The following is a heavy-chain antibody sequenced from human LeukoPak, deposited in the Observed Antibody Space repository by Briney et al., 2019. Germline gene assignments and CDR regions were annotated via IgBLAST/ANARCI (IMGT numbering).Heavy chain of an antibody. J-gene: IGHJ5*02. CDR3: ARDQGCSSTSCYDHWFDP. V-gene: IGHV3-21*01. CDR2: ISSRSSYI. D-gene: IGHD2-2*01. CDR1: GFTFSSYS. Sequence: KPGGSLRVSCAASGFTFSSYSMNWVRQAPGKGLEWVSSISSRSSYIYYADSVKGRFTISRDNAKNSLYLQMNSLRAEDTAVYYCARDQGCSSTSCYDHWFDPWGQGTLVTVSS.